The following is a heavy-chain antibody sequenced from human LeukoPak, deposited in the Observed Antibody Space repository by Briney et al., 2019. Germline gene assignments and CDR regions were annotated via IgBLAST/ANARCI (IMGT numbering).Heavy chain of an antibody. Sequence: PGGSLRLSCAASGFTFSSYAMHWVRQAPGKGLEWVAVISYDGSNKYYADSVKGRFTISRDNAKNSLYLQMNSLRAEDTAVYYCARHWGPAVTYYYGMDVWGQGTTVTVSS. CDR1: GFTFSSYA. CDR3: ARHWGPAVTYYYGMDV. V-gene: IGHV3-30*04. J-gene: IGHJ6*02. CDR2: ISYDGSNK. D-gene: IGHD4-11*01.